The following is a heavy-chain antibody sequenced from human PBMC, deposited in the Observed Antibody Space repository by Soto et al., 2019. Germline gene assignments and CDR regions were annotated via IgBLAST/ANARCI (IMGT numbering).Heavy chain of an antibody. Sequence: EVQLVESGGGLIQPGGTLTLSCASSGITVSSNYMSWVRQAPGKGLQWVSVIYSRGSTYYADSVKGRFTISRDNSKNTMSLQMNSLRPEDTAVYQGARGKWAGIATADECWAEGTLGSVAS. CDR1: GITVSSNY. CDR2: IYSRGST. V-gene: IGHV3-53*01. J-gene: IGHJ4*02. D-gene: IGHD2-15*01. CDR3: ARGKWAGIATADEC.